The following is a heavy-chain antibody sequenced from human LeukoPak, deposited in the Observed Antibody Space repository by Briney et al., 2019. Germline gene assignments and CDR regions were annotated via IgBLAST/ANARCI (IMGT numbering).Heavy chain of an antibody. CDR2: ISYDGSNK. CDR3: ARNIAAAGIRYYYYMDV. D-gene: IGHD6-13*01. V-gene: IGHV3-30*03. CDR1: GFTFSSYG. J-gene: IGHJ6*03. Sequence: GGSLRLSCAASGFTFSSYGMHWVRQAPGKGLEWVAVISYDGSNKYYADSVKGRFTISRDNSKNTLYLQMNSLRAEDTAVYYCARNIAAAGIRYYYYMDVWGKGTTVTVSS.